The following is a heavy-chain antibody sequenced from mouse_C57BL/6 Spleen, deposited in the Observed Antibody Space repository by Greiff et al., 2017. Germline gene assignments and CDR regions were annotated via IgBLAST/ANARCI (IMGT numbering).Heavy chain of an antibody. Sequence: QVQLQQPGAELVRPGSSVKLSCKASGYTFTSYWMDWVKQRPGQGLEWIGNIYPSDSETHYNQKFKDKATLTVDKSSSTAYMQLSSLTSEDSAVYYCARGYWDYAMDYWGQGTSVTVSS. D-gene: IGHD4-1*01. CDR3: ARGYWDYAMDY. V-gene: IGHV1-61*01. CDR1: GYTFTSYW. J-gene: IGHJ4*01. CDR2: IYPSDSET.